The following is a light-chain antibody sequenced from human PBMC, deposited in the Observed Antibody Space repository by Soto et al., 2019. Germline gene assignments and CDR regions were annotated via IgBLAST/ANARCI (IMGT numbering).Light chain of an antibody. CDR2: GAY. V-gene: IGKV3-15*01. CDR1: QSFDSN. J-gene: IGKJ5*01. Sequence: EIVMTQSPATLSVSPGERATLSCRASQSFDSNLAWYQQKPGQAPRLLIYGAYIRATGIPARFSGSGSGTEFTLSISSLQSEDFAVYYCQQYKNWPPITFGQGTRLEIK. CDR3: QQYKNWPPIT.